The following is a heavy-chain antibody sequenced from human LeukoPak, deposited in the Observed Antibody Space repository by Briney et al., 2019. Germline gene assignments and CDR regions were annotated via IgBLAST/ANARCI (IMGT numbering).Heavy chain of an antibody. J-gene: IGHJ5*02. V-gene: IGHV3-49*04. CDR3: TRSGYSGYDRPRA. Sequence: GGSLRLSCTASGFTFGDYAMSWVRQAPRKGLEWVGFIRSKAYGGTTEYAASVKGRFTISRDDSKSIAYLQMNSLKTEDTAVYYCTRSGYSGYDRPRAWGQGTLVTVSS. D-gene: IGHD5-12*01. CDR1: GFTFGDYA. CDR2: IRSKAYGGTT.